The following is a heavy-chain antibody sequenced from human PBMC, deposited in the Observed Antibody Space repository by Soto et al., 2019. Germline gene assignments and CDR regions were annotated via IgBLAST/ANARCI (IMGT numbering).Heavy chain of an antibody. D-gene: IGHD2-15*01. CDR2: ISAYNGNT. Sequence: QVQLVQSGAEVKKPGASVKVSCKASGYTFTSYGISWVRQAPGQGLEWMGWISAYNGNTNNAQKLQGRVTMTTDTSTRTAYMELRSLRSDGTAVYYCARGGGYCSGGSCFGDFDYWGQGTLVTVSS. CDR1: GYTFTSYG. J-gene: IGHJ4*02. V-gene: IGHV1-18*01. CDR3: ARGGGYCSGGSCFGDFDY.